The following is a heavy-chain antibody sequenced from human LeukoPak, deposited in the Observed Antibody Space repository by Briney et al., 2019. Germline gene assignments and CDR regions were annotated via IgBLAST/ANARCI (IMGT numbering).Heavy chain of an antibody. Sequence: PGGSLRLSCAASGFDFSNGMHWVRQAPGKGLEWGTFIQYDGINKYYGDSVRGRFTISRDNSKNTLYLQMHSLRVEDTAMYYCVKSSSSQTAEDFWGQGTLVTVSS. J-gene: IGHJ4*02. CDR1: GFDFSNG. V-gene: IGHV3-30*02. D-gene: IGHD2-21*02. CDR2: IQYDGINK. CDR3: VKSSSSQTAEDF.